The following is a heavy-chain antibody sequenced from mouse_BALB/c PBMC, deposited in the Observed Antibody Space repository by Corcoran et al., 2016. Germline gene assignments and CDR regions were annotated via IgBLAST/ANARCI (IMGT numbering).Heavy chain of an antibody. J-gene: IGHJ2*01. CDR1: GYTSTNNE. Sequence: QTQLVQSGAELKKPGEPVKISCKASGYTSTNNESNWVRQTPGKGGKWMGWINTYTGEPTYADDFKGRFVFSLETSATTAYLQINNLKNEDMAPYFCARGSSAYDYWGQGTTLTVSS. CDR3: ARGSSAYDY. V-gene: IGHV9-1*02. D-gene: IGHD3-1*01. CDR2: INTYTGEP.